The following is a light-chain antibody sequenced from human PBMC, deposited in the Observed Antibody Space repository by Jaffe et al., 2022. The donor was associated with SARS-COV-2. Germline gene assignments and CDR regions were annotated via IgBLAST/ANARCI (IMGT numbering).Light chain of an antibody. CDR3: QTWDTTTAV. J-gene: IGLJ2*01. CDR1: KLGDKY. CDR2: RDT. Sequence: SYELTQPPSVSVSPGQTATITCSGDKLGDKYISWYQQKPGQSPVLVIFRDTQRPSGIPERFSGSNSGNAAALTVSGTQAMDEADYYCQTWDTTTAVFGGGTKLTVL. V-gene: IGLV3-1*01.